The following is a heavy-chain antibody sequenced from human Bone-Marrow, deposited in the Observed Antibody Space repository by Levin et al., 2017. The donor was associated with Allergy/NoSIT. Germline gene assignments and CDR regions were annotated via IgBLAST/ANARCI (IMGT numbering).Heavy chain of an antibody. D-gene: IGHD5-18*01. CDR1: GFNLSTYT. V-gene: IGHV3-21*01. Sequence: GGSLRLSCVASGFNLSTYTMTWVRQAPGKGLEWVSSISGSSRYKHYRDSVKGRFTISRDNAKNSLYLQMRTLRDEDTATYYCARDEDPYIYDYWGQGILVIVSS. CDR2: ISGSSRYK. J-gene: IGHJ4*02. CDR3: ARDEDPYIYDY.